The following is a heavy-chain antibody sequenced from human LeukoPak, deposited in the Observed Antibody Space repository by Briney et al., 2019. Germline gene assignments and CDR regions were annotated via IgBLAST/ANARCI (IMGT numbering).Heavy chain of an antibody. Sequence: PSETLSLTCALSGGSITDYFYNWVRQPPGKGLEWIGEINHSGSSTYNPSLKSRVIISLDTSKNQFSLKLSSVTAADTAVYYCARSGSGSSWHWFDPWGQGTLVTVSS. CDR1: GGSITDYF. V-gene: IGHV4-34*01. J-gene: IGHJ5*02. CDR2: INHSGSS. D-gene: IGHD6-13*01. CDR3: ARSGSGSSWHWFDP.